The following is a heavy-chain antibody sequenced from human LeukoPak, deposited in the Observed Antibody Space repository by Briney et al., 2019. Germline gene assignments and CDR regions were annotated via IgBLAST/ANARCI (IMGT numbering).Heavy chain of an antibody. J-gene: IGHJ4*02. V-gene: IGHV1-69*05. CDR3: ARDGGDCSNHSCLDY. CDR2: IIPIFGTA. Sequence: EASVTVSCKASGGTFSSYAISWVRQAPGEGLEWMGGIIPIFGTANYAQKFQGRVTITTDESTSTAYMELSSLRSEDTAVYYCARDGGDCSNHSCLDYWGQGTLVTVSS. D-gene: IGHD2-21*02. CDR1: GGTFSSYA.